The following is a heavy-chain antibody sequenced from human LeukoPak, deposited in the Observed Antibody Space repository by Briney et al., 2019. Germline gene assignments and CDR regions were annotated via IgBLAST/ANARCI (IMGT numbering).Heavy chain of an antibody. CDR3: ASNYGSGSYHYFDY. V-gene: IGHV4-30-4*01. J-gene: IGHJ4*02. D-gene: IGHD3-10*01. Sequence: SQTLSLTCTVSGGSISSGDYYWRWIRQPPGKGLERIGYIYYSGSTYYNPSLKSRVTMSVDTSKNQFSTKMSSVTAADTAVYYCASNYGSGSYHYFDYWGQGTLVTVSS. CDR1: GGSISSGDYY. CDR2: IYYSGST.